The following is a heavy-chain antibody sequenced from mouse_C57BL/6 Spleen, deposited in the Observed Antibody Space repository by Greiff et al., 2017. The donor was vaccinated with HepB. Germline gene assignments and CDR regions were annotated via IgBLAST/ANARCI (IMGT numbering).Heavy chain of an antibody. CDR3: AREGRGDWYFDV. CDR2: ISYSGST. Sequence: EVQRVESGPGMVKPSQSLSLTCTVTGYSITSGYDWHWIRHFPGNKLEWMGYISYSGSTNYNPSLKSRISITHDTSKNHFFLKLNSVTTEDTATYYCAREGRGDWYFDVWGTGTTVTVSS. V-gene: IGHV3-1*01. J-gene: IGHJ1*03. CDR1: GYSITSGYD.